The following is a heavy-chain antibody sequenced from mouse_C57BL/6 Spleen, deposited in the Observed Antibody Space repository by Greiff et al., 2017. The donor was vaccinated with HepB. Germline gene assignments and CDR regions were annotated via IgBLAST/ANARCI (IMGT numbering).Heavy chain of an antibody. D-gene: IGHD2-2*01. Sequence: QVQLQQSGAELVRPGASVTLSCKASGYTFTDYEMHWVKQTPVHGLEWIGAIDPETGGTAYNQKFKGKAILTADKSSSTAYMELSSLTSEDSAVYYCTRSDDGYDDYAMDDWGQGTSVTVAS. CDR1: GYTFTDYE. J-gene: IGHJ4*01. CDR3: TRSDDGYDDYAMDD. CDR2: IDPETGGT. V-gene: IGHV1-15*01.